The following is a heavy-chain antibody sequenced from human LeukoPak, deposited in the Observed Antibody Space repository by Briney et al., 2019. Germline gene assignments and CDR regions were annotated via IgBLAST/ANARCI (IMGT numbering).Heavy chain of an antibody. CDR2: IRYDGSNK. CDR1: GFTFSSYG. Sequence: GGSLRLSCAASGFTFSSYGMHWVRQAPGKGLEWVAFIRYDGSNKYYADSVKGRFTISRDNSKNTLYLQMNSLRAEDTAVYYCARQRAPAARFFDYWGQGTLVTVSS. V-gene: IGHV3-30*02. CDR3: ARQRAPAARFFDY. D-gene: IGHD2-2*01. J-gene: IGHJ4*02.